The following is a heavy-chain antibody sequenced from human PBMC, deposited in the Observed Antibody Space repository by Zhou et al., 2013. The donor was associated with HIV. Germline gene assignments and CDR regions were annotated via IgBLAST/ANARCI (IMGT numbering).Heavy chain of an antibody. Sequence: QVQLVQSGVEVKKPGASVKVSCKTSGYTFTKYGITWVRQAPGQGLEWMGWISGYNGNTMYAQKVQDRVTISTDTSTSTGYMELRSLRTDDTAVYYCARVGVHEVMKWTPDYWGQGTLVTVSS. CDR1: GYTFTKYG. CDR2: ISGYNGNT. V-gene: IGHV1-18*01. J-gene: IGHJ4*02. D-gene: IGHD3-16*01. CDR3: ARVGVHEVMKWTPDY.